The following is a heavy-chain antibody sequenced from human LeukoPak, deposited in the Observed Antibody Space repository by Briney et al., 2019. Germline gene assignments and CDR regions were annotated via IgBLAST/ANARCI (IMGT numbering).Heavy chain of an antibody. CDR3: ARAISSKDAFDI. J-gene: IGHJ3*02. Sequence: SETLSLTCTVSNGSISSYYWSWIRQPPGKGLEWIGNIYYSGSTNYNPSLKSRVTISVDTTKKQLSLKLSSVTAADTAVYYCARAISSKDAFDIWGQGTMVTVSS. CDR2: IYYSGST. V-gene: IGHV4-59*01. D-gene: IGHD6-6*01. CDR1: NGSISSYY.